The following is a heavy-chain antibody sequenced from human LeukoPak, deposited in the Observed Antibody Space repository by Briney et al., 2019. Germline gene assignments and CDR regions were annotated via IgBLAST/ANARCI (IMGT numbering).Heavy chain of an antibody. Sequence: GGSLRLSCVASGFIVSRNYMSWVRQAPGKGLEWVSIIYSDGSTYYADSVKGRFTISRDNSKNTLYLQMNSLRAEDTAMYYCARDSGDRYHEPLNPWGQGTLVTVSS. CDR1: GFIVSRNY. CDR3: ARDSGDRYHEPLNP. J-gene: IGHJ5*02. V-gene: IGHV3-53*01. CDR2: IYSDGST. D-gene: IGHD2-21*02.